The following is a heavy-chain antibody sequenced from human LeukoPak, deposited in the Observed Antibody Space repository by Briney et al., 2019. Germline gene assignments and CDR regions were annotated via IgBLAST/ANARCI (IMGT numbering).Heavy chain of an antibody. Sequence: GGSLRLSCAASGFTVSSNYMSWVRQAPGKGLEWVSVIYSGGSTYYADSVKGRFTISRDNSKNTLYLQMNSLRAEDTAVYYCARDRITMVRGTAFDIWGQGTMVTVSS. V-gene: IGHV3-66*01. D-gene: IGHD3-10*01. CDR1: GFTVSSNY. CDR3: ARDRITMVRGTAFDI. CDR2: IYSGGST. J-gene: IGHJ3*02.